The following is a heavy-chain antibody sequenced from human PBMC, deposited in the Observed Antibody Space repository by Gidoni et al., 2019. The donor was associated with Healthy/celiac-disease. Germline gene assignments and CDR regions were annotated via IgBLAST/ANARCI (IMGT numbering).Heavy chain of an antibody. V-gene: IGHV3-23*01. CDR2: ISGSGGST. CDR3: AKELGAAAGSGP. CDR1: GFTFSSYA. D-gene: IGHD6-13*01. Sequence: EVQLLESGGGLVQPGGSLRLPCAAFGFTFSSYAMSWVRQAPGKGLELVSAISGSGGSTYYADSVKGRFTISRDNSKNTLYLQMNSLRAEDTAVYYCAKELGAAAGSGPWGQGTLVTVSS. J-gene: IGHJ5*02.